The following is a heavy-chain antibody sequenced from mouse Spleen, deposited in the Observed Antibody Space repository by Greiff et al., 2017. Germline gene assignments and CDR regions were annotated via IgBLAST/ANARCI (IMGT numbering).Heavy chain of an antibody. Sequence: VQLQQSGAELVRSGASVKLSCTASGFNIKDYYMHWVKQRPEQGLEWIGWIDPENGDTEYAPKFQGKATMTADTSSNTAYLQLSSLTSEDTAVYYCNGITTVVGGYWGQGTTLTVSS. CDR1: GFNIKDYY. J-gene: IGHJ2*01. CDR2: IDPENGDT. D-gene: IGHD1-1*01. V-gene: IGHV14-4*02. CDR3: NGITTVVGGY.